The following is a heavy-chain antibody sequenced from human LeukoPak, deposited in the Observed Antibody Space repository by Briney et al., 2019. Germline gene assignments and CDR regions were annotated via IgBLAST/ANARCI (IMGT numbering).Heavy chain of an antibody. Sequence: PGGSLRLSCAASGFTFSSYAMSWVRQAPGKGLEWVSAISGSGGSTYYADSVKGRFTISRDNSKNTLYLQMNSLRAEDTAVYYCAKDLRPERWLQADYWGQGTLVTVSS. CDR3: AKDLRPERWLQADY. V-gene: IGHV3-23*01. J-gene: IGHJ4*02. D-gene: IGHD5-12*01. CDR2: ISGSGGST. CDR1: GFTFSSYA.